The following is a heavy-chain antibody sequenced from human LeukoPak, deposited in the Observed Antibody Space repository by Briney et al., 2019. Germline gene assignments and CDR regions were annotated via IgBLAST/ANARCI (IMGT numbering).Heavy chain of an antibody. CDR3: ARNWNILGDVNWFDH. V-gene: IGHV4-59*01. J-gene: IGHJ5*02. CDR2: VYYGGST. Sequence: SETLSLTCTVSGGSIRTYNYNWVRQSPGKGLEWIGNVYYGGSTKYNPSLKSRATISIDTSKSQFSLKLSSVPDPDTAMYCARNWNILGDVNWFDHWGQGTLVTVSS. CDR1: GGSIRTYN. D-gene: IGHD1-1*01.